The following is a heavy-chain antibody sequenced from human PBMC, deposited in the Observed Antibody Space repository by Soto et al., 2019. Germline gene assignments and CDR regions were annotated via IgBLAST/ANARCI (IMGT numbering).Heavy chain of an antibody. CDR2: INPNSGGT. CDR1: GYTFTGYY. D-gene: IGHD6-25*01. J-gene: IGHJ5*02. CDR3: GREGGSSGWGESWFDP. V-gene: IGHV1-2*02. Sequence: QVQLVQSGAEVKKPGASVKVSCKASGYTFTGYYMHWVRQAPGQGLEWMGWINPNSGGTNYAQKFQGRVTMTRDTSISTAYRGRGRLRCDATAVYYCGREGGSSGWGESWFDPWGQGTLVTVSS.